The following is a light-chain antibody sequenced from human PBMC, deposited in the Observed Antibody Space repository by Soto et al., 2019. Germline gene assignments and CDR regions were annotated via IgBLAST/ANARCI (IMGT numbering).Light chain of an antibody. Sequence: AIQITQSPSSLSSSVGDRVTIACLSSQDIRNDLGWYQQKPGKAPKLLIYAASSLQSGVPSRFSGSGSGTDFTLTISSLQPEDFATYYCLQDYNYPRTFGPGTKVDIK. J-gene: IGKJ3*01. V-gene: IGKV1-6*01. CDR1: QDIRND. CDR3: LQDYNYPRT. CDR2: AAS.